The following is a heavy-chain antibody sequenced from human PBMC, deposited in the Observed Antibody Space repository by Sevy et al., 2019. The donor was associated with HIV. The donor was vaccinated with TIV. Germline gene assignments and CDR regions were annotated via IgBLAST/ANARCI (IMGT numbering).Heavy chain of an antibody. J-gene: IGHJ3*02. D-gene: IGHD3-22*01. V-gene: IGHV3-53*01. CDR1: GFTVSSNY. CDR3: ARGATFYSDSSGRVLSVLGAFDI. CDR2: IFSGGGT. Sequence: GGSLRLSCAASGFTVSSNYMSWVRQAPGKGLEWVSIIFSGGGTYYADSVQGRFTISRDNSKNMVYLRMNSLRAEDTAVFYCARGATFYSDSSGRVLSVLGAFDIWGRGTMVTVSS.